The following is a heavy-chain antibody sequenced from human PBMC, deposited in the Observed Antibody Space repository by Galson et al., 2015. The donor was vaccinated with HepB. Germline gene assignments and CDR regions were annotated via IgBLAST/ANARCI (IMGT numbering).Heavy chain of an antibody. CDR1: GFTFSSYA. Sequence: SLRLSCAASGFTFSSYAMSWVRQAPGKGLEWVSAISGSGGGTYYADSVKGRFTISRDNSKNTLYLQMNSLRAEDTAVYYCAKDGYYDSSGYARDGYWGQGTLVTVSS. D-gene: IGHD3-22*01. CDR2: ISGSGGGT. J-gene: IGHJ4*02. CDR3: AKDGYYDSSGYARDGY. V-gene: IGHV3-23*01.